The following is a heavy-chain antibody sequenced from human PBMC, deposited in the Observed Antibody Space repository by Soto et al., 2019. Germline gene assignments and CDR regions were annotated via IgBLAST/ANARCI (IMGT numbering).Heavy chain of an antibody. CDR1: GFTVSSNY. D-gene: IGHD4-17*01. CDR3: ARSGCATVTPYGMDV. Sequence: EVQLVETGGGLIQPGGSLRLSCAASGFTVSSNYMSWVRQAPGKGLEWVSVIYSGGSTYYADSVKGRFTISRDNSKNTLYLQMNSLRAEDTAVYYCARSGCATVTPYGMDVWGQGTTVTVSS. V-gene: IGHV3-53*02. CDR2: IYSGGST. J-gene: IGHJ6*02.